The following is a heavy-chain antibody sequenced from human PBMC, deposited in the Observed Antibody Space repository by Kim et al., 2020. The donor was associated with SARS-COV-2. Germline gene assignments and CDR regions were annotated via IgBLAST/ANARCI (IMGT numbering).Heavy chain of an antibody. V-gene: IGHV3-30-3*01. CDR2: ISYDRSNK. D-gene: IGHD3-22*01. Sequence: GLEWMAVISYDRSNKYYADSVKGRFTISRDNSKNTLYLQMNSLRAEDTAVYYCARDYYDSSGYSYGMDVWGQGTTVTVSS. CDR3: ARDYYDSSGYSYGMDV. J-gene: IGHJ6*02.